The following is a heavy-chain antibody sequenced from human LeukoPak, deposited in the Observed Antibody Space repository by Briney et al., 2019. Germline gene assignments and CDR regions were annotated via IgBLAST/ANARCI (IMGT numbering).Heavy chain of an antibody. J-gene: IGHJ5*02. V-gene: IGHV4-39*01. CDR2: MFYSGSS. CDR1: SGSISSSGSF. Sequence: NPSETLSLTCTVSSGSISSSGSFWGWIRQPPGKGLEWIGSMFYSGSSYYNPSLTSRVTISVDTSKNQFSLKLSSVTAADTAVYYCARHVASRLAIRWFDPWGQGILVTVSS. D-gene: IGHD5-12*01. CDR3: ARHVASRLAIRWFDP.